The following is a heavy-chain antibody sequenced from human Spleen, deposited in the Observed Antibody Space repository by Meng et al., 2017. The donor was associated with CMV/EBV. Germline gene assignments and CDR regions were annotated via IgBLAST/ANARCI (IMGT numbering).Heavy chain of an antibody. CDR1: GGSISSYY. D-gene: IGHD6-6*01. CDR3: AKAGSSSSSWFDP. Sequence: GSLRLSCTVSGGSISSYYWSWIRQPPGRGLEWIGYIYYSGSTNYNPSLKSRVTISVDTSKNQFSLKLSSVTAADMALYYCAKAGSSSSSWFDPWGQGTLVTVSS. V-gene: IGHV4-59*01. CDR2: IYYSGST. J-gene: IGHJ5*02.